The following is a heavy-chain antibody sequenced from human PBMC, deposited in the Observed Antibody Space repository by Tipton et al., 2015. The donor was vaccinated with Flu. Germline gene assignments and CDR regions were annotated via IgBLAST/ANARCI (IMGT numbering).Heavy chain of an antibody. CDR1: GFTVTTNH. V-gene: IGHV3-53*01. Sequence: VQLVQSGGGLIQPGGSLRLSCAASGFTVTTNHMSWVRQAPGKGLEWVSLIYSGGSTYYADSVKGRFSISRDNSKNTLYLQMRSLSAEDTAVYYCAKHCSGGVCYNSYGMDVWGQGTTVTVSS. D-gene: IGHD2-8*02. CDR2: IYSGGST. CDR3: AKHCSGGVCYNSYGMDV. J-gene: IGHJ6*02.